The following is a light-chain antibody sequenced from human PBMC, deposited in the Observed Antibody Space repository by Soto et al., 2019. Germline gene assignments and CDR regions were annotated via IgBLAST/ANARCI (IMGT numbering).Light chain of an antibody. CDR3: SSYTSSSTYV. J-gene: IGLJ1*01. Sequence: QSALTQPPSASGSPGQSVAISCTGTSSDVGGYNYVSWYQQHPGKAPKLMIYEVNKRPSGVPDRFSGSKSGNTASLTISGPQAEDEADYYCSSYTSSSTYVFGTGTKLTVL. CDR1: SSDVGGYNY. V-gene: IGLV2-8*01. CDR2: EVN.